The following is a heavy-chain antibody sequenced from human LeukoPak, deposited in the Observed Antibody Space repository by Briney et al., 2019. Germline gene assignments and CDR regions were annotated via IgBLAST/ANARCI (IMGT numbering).Heavy chain of an antibody. D-gene: IGHD3-10*01. CDR1: GYTFTSYG. Sequence: ASVKVSCKASGYTFTSYGISWVRQAPGQGLEWMGWISAYNGNTNYAQKLQGRVTMTTDTSTSTAYMERRSLRSDDTAVYYCARDYYGSGSYYNDAFDIWGQGTMVTVSS. V-gene: IGHV1-18*01. CDR2: ISAYNGNT. J-gene: IGHJ3*02. CDR3: ARDYYGSGSYYNDAFDI.